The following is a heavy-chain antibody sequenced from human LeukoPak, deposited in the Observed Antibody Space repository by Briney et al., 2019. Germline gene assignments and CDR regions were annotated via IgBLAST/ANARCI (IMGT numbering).Heavy chain of an antibody. Sequence: ASVKVSCKASGGTFSSYAISWVRQAPGQGLEWMGGTIPIFHTANYAQKFQGRVTVTADESTSTAYMELSSLRSEDTAVYYCARGSFAHYGSGSYYNVNWFDPWGQGTLVTVSS. CDR2: TIPIFHTA. V-gene: IGHV1-69*13. CDR1: GGTFSSYA. CDR3: ARGSFAHYGSGSYYNVNWFDP. D-gene: IGHD3-10*01. J-gene: IGHJ5*02.